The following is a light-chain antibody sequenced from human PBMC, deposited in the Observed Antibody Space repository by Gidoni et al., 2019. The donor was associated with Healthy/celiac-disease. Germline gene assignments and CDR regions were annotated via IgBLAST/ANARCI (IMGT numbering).Light chain of an antibody. V-gene: IGLV2-23*02. CDR3: CSYAGSSPWV. Sequence: QSALTQPASEAGSPGQSITISCTGTSSDVGRYNLVSWYQQHPGKAPKLMIYEVSKRPSVFSNRFSGSKSGNTASLPISGLQAEDEAAYYCCSYAGSSPWVFGGGTKLTVL. CDR1: SSDVGRYNL. J-gene: IGLJ3*02. CDR2: EVS.